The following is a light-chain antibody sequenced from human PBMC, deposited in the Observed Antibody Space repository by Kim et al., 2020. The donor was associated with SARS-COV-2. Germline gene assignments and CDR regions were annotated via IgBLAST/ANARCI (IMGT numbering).Light chain of an antibody. CDR3: QQRSNWPKNT. Sequence: SPGEGATLSCRASQNVDTYLAWYQQKPGQAPRLLIYDASNRATGIPAKFSGSGSGTDFTLTISSLDPEDFAVYYCQQRSNWPKNTFGGWTKVDIK. CDR1: QNVDTY. V-gene: IGKV3-11*01. J-gene: IGKJ4*01. CDR2: DAS.